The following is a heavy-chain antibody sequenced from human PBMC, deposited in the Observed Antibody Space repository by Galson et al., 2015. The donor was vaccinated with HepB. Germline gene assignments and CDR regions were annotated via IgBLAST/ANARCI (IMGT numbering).Heavy chain of an antibody. CDR1: GFTFSSYS. J-gene: IGHJ4*02. V-gene: IGHV3-21*01. D-gene: IGHD4/OR15-4a*01. Sequence: SLRLSCAASGFTFSSYSMNWVRQAPGKGLEWVSSISSSSSYIYYADSVKGRFTISRDNAKNSLYLQMNSLRAEDTAVYYCARAILGDYGPVFDYWGQGTLVTVSS. CDR2: ISSSSSYI. CDR3: ARAILGDYGPVFDY.